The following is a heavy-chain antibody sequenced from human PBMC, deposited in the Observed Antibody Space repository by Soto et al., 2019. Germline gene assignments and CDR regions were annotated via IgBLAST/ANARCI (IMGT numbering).Heavy chain of an antibody. CDR3: ARLLLYGSGRPVSFDS. J-gene: IGHJ4*02. V-gene: IGHV4-39*01. Sequence: SETLSLTCTVSGGSISSSSYYWGWIRQPPGKGLEWIGSINYSGRTYYNPSLKSRVTISVDTSKNQFSLKLSSVTAADTVVYYCARLLLYGSGRPVSFDSWGQGPLVTVFS. D-gene: IGHD3-10*01. CDR1: GGSISSSSYY. CDR2: INYSGRT.